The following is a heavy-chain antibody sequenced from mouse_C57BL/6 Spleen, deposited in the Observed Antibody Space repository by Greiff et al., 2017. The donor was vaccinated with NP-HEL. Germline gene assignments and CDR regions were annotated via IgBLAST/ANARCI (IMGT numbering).Heavy chain of an antibody. V-gene: IGHV1-82*01. J-gene: IGHJ1*03. CDR3: AITTVVYFDV. D-gene: IGHD1-1*01. Sequence: QVQLKQSGPELVKPGASVKISCKASGYAFSSSWLNWVKQRPGKGLEWIGRIYPGDGDTNYNGKFKGKAKLTADKSSSKAYIQLSSLTSEDSAVYFCAITTVVYFDVWGTGTTVTVSS. CDR2: IYPGDGDT. CDR1: GYAFSSSW.